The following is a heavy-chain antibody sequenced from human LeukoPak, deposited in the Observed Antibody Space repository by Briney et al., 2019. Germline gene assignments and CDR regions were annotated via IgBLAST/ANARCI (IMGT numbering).Heavy chain of an antibody. CDR1: GFTFSSYW. D-gene: IGHD5-18*01. Sequence: GGALRLSCGASGFTFSSYWMHWVRQAPGKGLVWVSRINSDGSSTNYADSVKGRFAISRDNAKNTLYLQMNSLRAEDTAVYYCTTGGYTYGSLVDYWGQGTLVTVSS. V-gene: IGHV3-74*01. CDR2: INSDGSST. CDR3: TTGGYTYGSLVDY. J-gene: IGHJ4*02.